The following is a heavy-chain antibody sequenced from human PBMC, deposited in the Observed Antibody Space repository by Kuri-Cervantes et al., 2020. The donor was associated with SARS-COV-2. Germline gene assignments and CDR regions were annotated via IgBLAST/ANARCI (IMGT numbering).Heavy chain of an antibody. CDR1: GYTFTSYY. J-gene: IGHJ4*02. CDR3: ARCIAVAESDY. CDR2: ISAYNGNT. D-gene: IGHD6-19*01. Sequence: ASVKVSCKASGYTFTSYYMHWVRQAPGQGLEWMGWISAYNGNTNYAQKLQGRVTMTTDTSTSTAYMGLRSLRSDDTAVYYCARCIAVAESDYWGQGTLVTVSS. V-gene: IGHV1-18*04.